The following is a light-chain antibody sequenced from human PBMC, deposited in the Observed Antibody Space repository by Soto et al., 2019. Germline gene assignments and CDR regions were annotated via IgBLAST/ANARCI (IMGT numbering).Light chain of an antibody. J-gene: IGKJ5*01. CDR1: QSISSY. CDR2: AAS. CDR3: QQYDNLPPFT. Sequence: DIQMTQSPSSLSASVGDRVTITCRASQSISSYLHWYQQKPGKAPKLLIYAASNLQSGVPSRFSGSGSGTDFTLTISSLQPEDIATYYCQQYDNLPPFTFGQGTRLEIK. V-gene: IGKV1-39*01.